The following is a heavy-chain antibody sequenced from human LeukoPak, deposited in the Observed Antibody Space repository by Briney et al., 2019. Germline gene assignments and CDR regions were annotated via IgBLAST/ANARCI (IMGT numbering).Heavy chain of an antibody. Sequence: GGSLRLFSAASGFTFSSYWMSWVRQAPGKGLEWVANIKQDGSEKYYVDSVKGRFAISRDNAKNSLYLQMNSLRAEDTAVYYCASTEGLVAATYFDYWGQGTLVTVSS. V-gene: IGHV3-7*03. J-gene: IGHJ4*02. CDR1: GFTFSSYW. D-gene: IGHD2-15*01. CDR2: IKQDGSEK. CDR3: ASTEGLVAATYFDY.